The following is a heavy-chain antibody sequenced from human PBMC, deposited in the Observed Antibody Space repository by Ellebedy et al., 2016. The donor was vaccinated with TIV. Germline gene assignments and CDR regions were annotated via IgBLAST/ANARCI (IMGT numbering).Heavy chain of an antibody. V-gene: IGHV1-2*02. CDR3: ARAETGLDGMDV. J-gene: IGHJ6*02. CDR1: GYTFTDYY. CDR2: ISPNSGGT. D-gene: IGHD7-27*01. Sequence: ASVKVSCXASGYTFTDYYIHWVRQAPGQGLEWVGWISPNSGGTNYAQKFPGRVTMTRDTSINTAYMELTRLRSDDTAVYYCARAETGLDGMDVWGQGTTVTVSS.